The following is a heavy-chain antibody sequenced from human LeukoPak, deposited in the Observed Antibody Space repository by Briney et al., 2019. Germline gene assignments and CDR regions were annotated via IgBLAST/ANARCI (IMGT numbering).Heavy chain of an antibody. CDR2: IYPDDSDT. CDR3: ATHTYGDYSFAF. V-gene: IGHV5-51*01. Sequence: GESLKISCKASGFNFANYWIARVRQMPGKGLEWMGIIYPDDSDTRYSPPFEGQVTISADKSISTAYLQWSSLTASDTAKYYCATHTYGDYSFAFWGQATLVIVSS. D-gene: IGHD4-17*01. CDR1: GFNFANYW. J-gene: IGHJ4*02.